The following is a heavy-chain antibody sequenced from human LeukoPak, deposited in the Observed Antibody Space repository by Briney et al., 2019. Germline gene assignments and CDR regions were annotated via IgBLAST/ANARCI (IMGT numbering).Heavy chain of an antibody. CDR1: GFTFSSYG. CDR2: IRYDGSNK. J-gene: IGHJ4*02. CDR3: ARVGEGDSSGYLDY. V-gene: IGHV3-30*02. Sequence: GGSLRLSCAASGFTFSSYGMHWVRQAPGKGLEWVAFIRYDGSNKYYADSVKGRFTISRDNSKNTLYLQMNSLRSEDTAVYYCARVGEGDSSGYLDYWGQGTLVTVSS. D-gene: IGHD3-22*01.